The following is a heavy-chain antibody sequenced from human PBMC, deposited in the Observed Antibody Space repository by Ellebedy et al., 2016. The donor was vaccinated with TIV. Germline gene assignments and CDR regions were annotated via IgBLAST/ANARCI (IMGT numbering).Heavy chain of an antibody. Sequence: PGGSLRLSCAASGFTFSSYWMSRVRQAPGKGLEWVSAISGSGGSTYYADSVKGRFTISRDNSKNTLYLQMNSLRAEDTAVYYCANLITMVRGVPTDYWGQGTLVTVSS. D-gene: IGHD3-10*01. V-gene: IGHV3-23*01. CDR2: ISGSGGST. CDR1: GFTFSSYW. J-gene: IGHJ4*02. CDR3: ANLITMVRGVPTDY.